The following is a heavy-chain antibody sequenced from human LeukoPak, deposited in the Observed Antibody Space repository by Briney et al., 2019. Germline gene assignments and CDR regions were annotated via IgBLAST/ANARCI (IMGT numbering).Heavy chain of an antibody. D-gene: IGHD3-22*01. CDR2: ISAYNGST. CDR3: ARGNYYDSSGYYYYGY. J-gene: IGHJ4*02. V-gene: IGHV1-18*01. CDR1: GYTFTSYG. Sequence: GASVKVSCKASGYTFTSYGISWVRQAPGQGLEWMGWISAYNGSTNYAQKLQGRVTMTTDTSTSTAYMELRSLRSDDTAVYYCARGNYYDSSGYYYYGYWGQGTLVTVSS.